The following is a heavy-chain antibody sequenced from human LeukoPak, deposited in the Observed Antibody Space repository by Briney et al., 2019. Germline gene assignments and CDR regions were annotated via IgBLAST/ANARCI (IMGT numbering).Heavy chain of an antibody. V-gene: IGHV4-59*01. CDR1: DDSISSYY. CDR2: IYYSGTT. Sequence: SETLSLTCTVSDDSISSYYWSWIRQPPGKGLEWIGYIYYSGTTNYNPSLKSRLTISVDNSKNQFSLKLSSVTAADTAIYYCARGRVVGATTWFDPWGQGTLVTVSS. CDR3: ARGRVVGATTWFDP. D-gene: IGHD1-26*01. J-gene: IGHJ5*02.